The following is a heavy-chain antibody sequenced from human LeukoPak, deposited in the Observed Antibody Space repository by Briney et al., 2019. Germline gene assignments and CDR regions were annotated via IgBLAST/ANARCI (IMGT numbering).Heavy chain of an antibody. CDR2: IYTSGST. Sequence: SETLSPTCTVSGGSISSYYWSWIRQPAGKGLEWIGRIYTSGSTNYNPSLKSRVTMSVDTSKNQFSLKLSSVTAADTAVYYCARGVAAAGQIHFDYWGQGTLVTVSS. J-gene: IGHJ4*02. D-gene: IGHD6-13*01. V-gene: IGHV4-4*07. CDR1: GGSISSYY. CDR3: ARGVAAAGQIHFDY.